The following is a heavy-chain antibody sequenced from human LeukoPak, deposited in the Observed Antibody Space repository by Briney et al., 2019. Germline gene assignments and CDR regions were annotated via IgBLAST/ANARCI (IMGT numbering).Heavy chain of an antibody. D-gene: IGHD3-10*01. CDR3: AEAGDPWFGIYYFDY. CDR1: GFTFSSYA. Sequence: GGSLRLSCAASGFTFSSYAMSWVRQAPGKGLEWVSAISGSGGSTYYADSVKGRFTISRDNSKNTLYLQMNSLIAEDTAVYYCAEAGDPWFGIYYFDYWGQGTLVTVSS. CDR2: ISGSGGST. J-gene: IGHJ4*02. V-gene: IGHV3-23*01.